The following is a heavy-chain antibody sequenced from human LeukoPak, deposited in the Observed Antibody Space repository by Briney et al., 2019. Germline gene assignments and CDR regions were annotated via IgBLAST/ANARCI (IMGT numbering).Heavy chain of an antibody. Sequence: ASVKVSCKSSGYTFTSYYMYWVRQAPGQGLEWMGIINPSGGSTSYAQKFQGRVTMTRDTSTSTVYMELSSLRSEDTAVYYCARHQWGGQQLVSPWGQGTLVTVSS. D-gene: IGHD6-13*01. CDR2: INPSGGST. CDR1: GYTFTSYY. V-gene: IGHV1-46*01. J-gene: IGHJ5*02. CDR3: ARHQWGGQQLVSP.